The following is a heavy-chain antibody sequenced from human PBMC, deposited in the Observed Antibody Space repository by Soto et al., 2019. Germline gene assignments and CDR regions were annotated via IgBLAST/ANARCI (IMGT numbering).Heavy chain of an antibody. CDR3: ARDLEYYDSSGSPTDY. CDR2: ISAYNGNT. CDR1: GYSFTDYH. Sequence: ASVKVSCKASGYSFTDYHIHWVRQAPGQGLEWMGWISAYNGNTNYAQKLQGRVTMTTDTSTSTAYMELRSLRSDDTAVYYCARDLEYYDSSGSPTDYWGQGTLVTVSS. V-gene: IGHV1-18*04. J-gene: IGHJ4*02. D-gene: IGHD3-22*01.